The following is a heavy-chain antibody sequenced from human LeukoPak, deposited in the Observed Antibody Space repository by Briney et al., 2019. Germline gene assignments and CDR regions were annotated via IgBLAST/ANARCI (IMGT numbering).Heavy chain of an antibody. J-gene: IGHJ4*02. CDR2: ISSSSSTI. D-gene: IGHD3-22*01. Sequence: GGSLRLSCAASGFTFSSYSIDWVRQAPGKGLEWLSYISSSSSTIYYADSVKGRFTISRDNAKNSVYLQMNSLRAEDTAVYYCAREWSSGYTKDYWGQGTLVTVSS. V-gene: IGHV3-48*04. CDR3: AREWSSGYTKDY. CDR1: GFTFSSYS.